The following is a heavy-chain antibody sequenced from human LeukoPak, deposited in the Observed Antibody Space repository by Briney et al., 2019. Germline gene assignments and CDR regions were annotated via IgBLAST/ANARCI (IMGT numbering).Heavy chain of an antibody. CDR2: IHSDGSST. V-gene: IGHV3-74*01. CDR3: ARRGWPYYFDY. CDR1: GFTFSSYW. J-gene: IGHJ4*02. Sequence: GGSLRLSCAASGFTFSSYWMHWVRQAPGKGLVWVSRIHSDGSSTSYADSVRGRFTISRDDAKGTLYLQMNSLRAEDTAVYYCARRGWPYYFDYWGQGTLVTVSS.